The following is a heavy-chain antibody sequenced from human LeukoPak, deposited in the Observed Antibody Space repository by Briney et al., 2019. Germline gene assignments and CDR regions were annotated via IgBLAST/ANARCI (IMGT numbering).Heavy chain of an antibody. Sequence: GGSLRLSCAASGFTFSNYGMSWVRQAPGKGLEWVAKISENGGRKNYVDSVKGRFTISRDNAKNSLYLQMNSLRAEDTAVYSCARDHVYSSGFRHYWGQGTLVTVSS. CDR3: ARDHVYSSGFRHY. V-gene: IGHV3-7*01. J-gene: IGHJ4*02. D-gene: IGHD6-19*01. CDR1: GFTFSNYG. CDR2: ISENGGRK.